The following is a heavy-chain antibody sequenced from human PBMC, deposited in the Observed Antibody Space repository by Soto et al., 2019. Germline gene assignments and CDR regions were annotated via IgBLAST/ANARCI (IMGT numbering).Heavy chain of an antibody. CDR3: VKDHNNWNYIPISRFDP. CDR2: ISSNGGST. Sequence: GSLRLSCSASGFTFRSYAMHWVRQAPGKGLEYVSAISSNGGSTYYADSVKGRFTISRDNSKNTLYLQMSSLRAEDTAVYYCVKDHNNWNYIPISRFDPWGQGTLVTVSS. D-gene: IGHD1-7*01. J-gene: IGHJ5*02. CDR1: GFTFRSYA. V-gene: IGHV3-64D*08.